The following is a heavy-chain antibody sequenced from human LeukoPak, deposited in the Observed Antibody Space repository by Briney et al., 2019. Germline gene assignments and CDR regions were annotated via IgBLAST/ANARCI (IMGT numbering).Heavy chain of an antibody. D-gene: IGHD5-24*01. Sequence: GGSLRLSCAASGFTFSAYNMIWVRQAPGKGLEWLSYISGSSSAIYYADSVQGRFTISRDNAKNSLSLQMSSLRVEDTAVYYCVRDRTLGVRDGFILAWGQGTLVTVSS. CDR3: VRDRTLGVRDGFILA. CDR1: GFTFSAYN. J-gene: IGHJ5*02. CDR2: ISGSSSAI. V-gene: IGHV3-48*01.